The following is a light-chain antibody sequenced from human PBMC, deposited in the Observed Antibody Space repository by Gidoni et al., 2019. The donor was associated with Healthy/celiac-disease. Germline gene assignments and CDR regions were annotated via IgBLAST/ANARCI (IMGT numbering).Light chain of an antibody. CDR3: QQRSNWLHT. Sequence: ELVFTHSPATLSLSPGERATLSCRASQSVSSYLAWYQQKPGQAPRLLIYDASNRANGIPARFSGRGSGTDFTLTISSLEPEDFAVYYCQQRSNWLHTFGQGTKLEIK. V-gene: IGKV3-11*01. J-gene: IGKJ2*01. CDR1: QSVSSY. CDR2: DAS.